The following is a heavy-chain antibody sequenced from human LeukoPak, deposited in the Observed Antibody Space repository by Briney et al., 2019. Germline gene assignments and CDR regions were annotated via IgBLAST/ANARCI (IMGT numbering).Heavy chain of an antibody. CDR3: AKHSGTRGWYNDY. J-gene: IGHJ4*02. Sequence: GGSLRLSCAASGFTFSSYAMTWVRQAPGRGLEWVSGISDSGGGSYYADSVKGRFTISRENSKNTLYLQMNSLRADDTAVYYCAKHSGTRGWYNDYWAREPWSPSPQ. V-gene: IGHV3-23*01. CDR1: GFTFSSYA. CDR2: ISDSGGGS. D-gene: IGHD6-19*01.